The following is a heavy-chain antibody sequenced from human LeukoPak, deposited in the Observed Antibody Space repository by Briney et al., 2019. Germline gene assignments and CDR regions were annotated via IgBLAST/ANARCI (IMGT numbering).Heavy chain of an antibody. CDR1: GYTFTSYG. Sequence: GASVMVSCKASGYTFTSYGISWVRQAPGQGLEWMGWISVYNGDTNYAQNFQDRVTMTTDTSTSTAYMKLRSLRSDDTALYYCARDRPVYYDILTGHAVDYWGQGTLVIVSS. D-gene: IGHD3-9*01. V-gene: IGHV1-18*01. J-gene: IGHJ4*02. CDR3: ARDRPVYYDILTGHAVDY. CDR2: ISVYNGDT.